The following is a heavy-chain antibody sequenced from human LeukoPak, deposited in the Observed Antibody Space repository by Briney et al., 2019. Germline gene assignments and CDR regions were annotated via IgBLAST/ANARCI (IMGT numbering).Heavy chain of an antibody. Sequence: GGSLRLSCTASGFPFSCSSMNWVRQAPGQGLEWVSSISSSSSHIYYGDSVKGRFTISRDNAKNSLYLQMNSLRAEDTAVYFCASRTGVYWGQGTLVTVSS. D-gene: IGHD1-14*01. CDR3: ASRTGVY. V-gene: IGHV3-21*01. CDR1: GFPFSCSS. J-gene: IGHJ4*02. CDR2: ISSSSSHI.